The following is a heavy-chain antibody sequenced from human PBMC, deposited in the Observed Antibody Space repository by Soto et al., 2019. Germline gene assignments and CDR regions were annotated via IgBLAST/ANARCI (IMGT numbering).Heavy chain of an antibody. V-gene: IGHV5-51*01. D-gene: IGHD4-17*01. J-gene: IGHJ6*02. CDR3: GTLPVTTPTPYYYYGMDV. CDR1: GYSFTTYW. CDR2: IYPGDSHT. Sequence: PGESLKISCKGSGYSFTTYWIGWVRQMPGKGLEWMGIIYPGDSHTRYSPSFQGQVTISADNSISTAYVQWSSLKASETAMYYCGTLPVTTPTPYYYYGMDVWGQGTTVSVSS.